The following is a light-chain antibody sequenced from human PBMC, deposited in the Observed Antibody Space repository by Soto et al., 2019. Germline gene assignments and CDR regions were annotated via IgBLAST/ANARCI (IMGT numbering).Light chain of an antibody. J-gene: IGLJ1*01. V-gene: IGLV2-14*01. CDR3: SSYTSSATLV. CDR2: EVN. Sequence: QSALTQPASVSGSPGQSITISCTGTSDDVGGYNFVSWYQQHPGKAPKVMIYEVNDRPSGVSPRFSGSRSGNTASLTISGLQAEDEADYYCSSYTSSATLVFGTGTKLTVL. CDR1: SDDVGGYNF.